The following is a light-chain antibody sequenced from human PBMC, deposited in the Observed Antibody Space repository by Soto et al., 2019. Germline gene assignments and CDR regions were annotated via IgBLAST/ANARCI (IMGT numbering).Light chain of an antibody. V-gene: IGKV3-20*01. CDR1: QSVSSIY. Sequence: EIVLTQSPGTLSLSPGERATLSCRASQSVSSIYLAWYQQKPGQAPRLLIYGASSRATGIPDRFSGSGSGTDFTLTISRLEPEDFAVYYCQQFDSSPWACGQGTKVEIK. CDR3: QQFDSSPWA. J-gene: IGKJ1*01. CDR2: GAS.